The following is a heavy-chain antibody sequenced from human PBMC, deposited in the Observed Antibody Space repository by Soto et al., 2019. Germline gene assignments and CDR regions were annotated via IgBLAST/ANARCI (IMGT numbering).Heavy chain of an antibody. V-gene: IGHV1-69*02. CDR3: ARGQYYYGSGSYYLGAFDI. CDR2: IIPILGIA. J-gene: IGHJ3*02. CDR1: GGTFSSYT. Sequence: VASVKVSCKASGGTFSSYTISWVRQAPGQGLEWMGRIIPILGIANYAQKFQGRVTITADKSTSTAYMELSSLRSEDTAVYYCARGQYYYGSGSYYLGAFDIWGQGTMVTVSS. D-gene: IGHD3-10*01.